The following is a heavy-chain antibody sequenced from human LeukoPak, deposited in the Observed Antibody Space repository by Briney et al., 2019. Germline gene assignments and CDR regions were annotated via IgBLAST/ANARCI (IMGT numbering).Heavy chain of an antibody. D-gene: IGHD3-22*01. J-gene: IGHJ4*02. CDR2: ISAYNGNT. V-gene: IGHV1-18*01. Sequence: ASVKVSCKASGYTFTSYGISWVRQAPGQGLEWMGWISAYNGNTNYAQKLQGRVTMTTDTSTSTAYMELRSLRSDDTAVYYCARAPDSSGYYYYFDYWGQGTLVTVSS. CDR3: ARAPDSSGYYYYFDY. CDR1: GYTFTSYG.